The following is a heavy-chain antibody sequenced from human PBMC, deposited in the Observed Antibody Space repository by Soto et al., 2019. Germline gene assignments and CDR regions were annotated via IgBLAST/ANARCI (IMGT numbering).Heavy chain of an antibody. D-gene: IGHD6-6*01. CDR2: ISAYNGNT. J-gene: IGHJ4*02. CDR1: GYTFTIYG. Sequence: ASVKVSCKASGYTFTIYGISCVLQAPLQWLEWMGCISAYNGNTNYAQKLQGRVTMTTDTSTSTAYMELRSLRSDDTAVYYCARTRIAARLQDYWGQGTLVTVSS. V-gene: IGHV1-18*04. CDR3: ARTRIAARLQDY.